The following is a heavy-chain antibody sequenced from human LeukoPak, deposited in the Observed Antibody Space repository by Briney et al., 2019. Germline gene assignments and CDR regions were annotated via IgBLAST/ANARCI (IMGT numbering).Heavy chain of an antibody. V-gene: IGHV4-59*01. CDR2: IYYSGST. D-gene: IGHD3-22*01. Sequence: SETLSLTCTVSGGSISSYYWSWIRQPPGKGLEWIGYIYYSGSTNYNPSLNSRVTISVDTSKNQFSLKLSSVTAADTAVYYCARDGHYYDSSGYYRYFDYWGQGTLVTVSS. CDR3: ARDGHYYDSSGYYRYFDY. CDR1: GGSISSYY. J-gene: IGHJ4*02.